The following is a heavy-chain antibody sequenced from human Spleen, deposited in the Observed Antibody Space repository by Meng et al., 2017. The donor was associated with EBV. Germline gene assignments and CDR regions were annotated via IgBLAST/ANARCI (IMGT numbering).Heavy chain of an antibody. Sequence: EAEGRMPADLLKACVKASSSTFIGYYIHWVRQAPGQGLEWMGRIYTASGDKDYAKKYQARVTMTRDKSISTAYMEFNSLRSDDTALYFCARVWCFDGSCNWGYWGQGTLVTVSS. CDR1: SSTFIGYY. CDR3: ARVWCFDGSCNWGY. D-gene: IGHD2-15*01. CDR2: IYTASGDK. V-gene: IGHV1-2*06. J-gene: IGHJ4*02.